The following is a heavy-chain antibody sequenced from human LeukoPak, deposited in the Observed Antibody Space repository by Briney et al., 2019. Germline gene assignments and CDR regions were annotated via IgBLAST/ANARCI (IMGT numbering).Heavy chain of an antibody. CDR3: ARSMTTVTTFDY. V-gene: IGHV1-46*01. Sequence: ASVKVSCKASGYTFTSSYMHWVRQAPGQGLEWMGIINPSGGSTSYAQKFQGRVTMTRDMSTSTVYMELSSLRSEDTAVYYCARSMTTVTTFDYWGQGTLVTVSS. J-gene: IGHJ4*02. CDR2: INPSGGST. CDR1: GYTFTSSY. D-gene: IGHD4-11*01.